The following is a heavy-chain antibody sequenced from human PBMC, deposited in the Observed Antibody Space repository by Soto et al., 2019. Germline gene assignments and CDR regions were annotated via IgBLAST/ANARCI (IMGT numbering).Heavy chain of an antibody. J-gene: IGHJ4*02. CDR1: GFTFSSYG. CDR3: AKDLRGYCSSTSCYAFDFDY. CDR2: ISYDGSNK. D-gene: IGHD2-2*01. Sequence: QVQLVESGGGVVQPGRSLRLSCAASGFTFSSYGMHWVRQAPGKGLEWVAVISYDGSNKYYADSVKGRFTISRDNSKNTLYLQMNSLRAEDTAVYYCAKDLRGYCSSTSCYAFDFDYWGQGPLVTVSS. V-gene: IGHV3-30*18.